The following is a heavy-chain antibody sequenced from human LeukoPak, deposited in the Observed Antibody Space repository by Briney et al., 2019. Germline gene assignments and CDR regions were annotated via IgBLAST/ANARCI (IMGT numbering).Heavy chain of an antibody. V-gene: IGHV4-39*01. Sequence: KPSETLSLTCTVSGGSITSSSYYWGWIRQPPGKGLEWIGNIFYSGTTYYSPSLKSRVTISVDTSTNQFSLKLSSVTAADTAVYYCARLPGRWLEHWGQGTLVTVSS. CDR1: GGSITSSSYY. D-gene: IGHD6-19*01. J-gene: IGHJ4*02. CDR3: ARLPGRWLEH. CDR2: IFYSGTT.